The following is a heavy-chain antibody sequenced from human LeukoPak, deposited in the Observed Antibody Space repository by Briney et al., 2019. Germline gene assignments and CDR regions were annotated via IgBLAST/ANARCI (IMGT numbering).Heavy chain of an antibody. V-gene: IGHV4-59*01. D-gene: IGHD5-18*01. J-gene: IGHJ4*02. CDR1: GGSISSYY. CDR3: ARIRYSYGVPYFDY. CDR2: IYYSGST. Sequence: PSETLSLTCTVSGGSISSYYWSWIRQPPGKGLEGIGYIYYSGSTNYNPSLKSRVTISVDTSKNQFSLKLSSVTAADTAVYYCARIRYSYGVPYFDYWGQGTLVTVSS.